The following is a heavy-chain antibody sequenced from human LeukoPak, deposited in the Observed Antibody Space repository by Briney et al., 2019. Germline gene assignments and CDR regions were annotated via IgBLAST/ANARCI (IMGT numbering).Heavy chain of an antibody. D-gene: IGHD3-3*01. CDR1: GGSISSYY. CDR3: AREGAYYDFWSGYYTLRMCDY. Sequence: SETLSLTCTVSGGSISSYYWSWIRQPPGKGLEWIGYIYYSGSTYYNPSLKSRVTISVDTSKNQFSLKLSSVTAADTAVYYCAREGAYYDFWSGYYTLRMCDYWGQGTLVTVSS. CDR2: IYYSGST. J-gene: IGHJ4*02. V-gene: IGHV4-59*12.